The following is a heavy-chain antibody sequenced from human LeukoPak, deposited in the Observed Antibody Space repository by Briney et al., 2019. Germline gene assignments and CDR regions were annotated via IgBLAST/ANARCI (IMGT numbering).Heavy chain of an antibody. CDR2: IYYSGST. J-gene: IGHJ4*02. CDR1: GGSISSSSYY. CDR3: AGYGDYVGSSTYFDY. V-gene: IGHV4-39*07. D-gene: IGHD4-17*01. Sequence: SETLSLTCTVSGGSISSSSYYWGWIRQPPGKGLEWIGSIYYSGSTYYNPSLKSRVTISVDTSKNQFSLKLSSVTAADTAVYYCAGYGDYVGSSTYFDYWGQGTLVTVSS.